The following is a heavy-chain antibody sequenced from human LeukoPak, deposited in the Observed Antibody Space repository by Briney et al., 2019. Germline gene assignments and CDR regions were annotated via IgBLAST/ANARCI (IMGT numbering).Heavy chain of an antibody. CDR1: GFTVSNNF. D-gene: IGHD6-19*01. CDR3: ARPTTQQWLVVGVV. J-gene: IGHJ6*02. Sequence: GGSLRLSCAASGFTVSNNFMTWVRQAPGKGLEWVSSISSSSSYIYYADSVKGRFTISRDNAKNSLYLQMNSLRAEDTAVYYCARPTTQQWLVVGVVWGQGTTVTVSS. V-gene: IGHV3-21*01. CDR2: ISSSSSYI.